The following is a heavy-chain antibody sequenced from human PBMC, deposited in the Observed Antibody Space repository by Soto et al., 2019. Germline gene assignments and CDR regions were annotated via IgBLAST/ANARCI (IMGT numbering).Heavy chain of an antibody. Sequence: VQLLESGGGLVQPGGSLRLSRAASGFTFSNYAMTWVRQAPGKGLEWVSTISGSGDNTYYADSVRGRFTISRDNSKNTLYLQMNSLRADDTAVYYCAKRPLAARHTDYWGQGTLVTVSS. J-gene: IGHJ4*02. CDR3: AKRPLAARHTDY. V-gene: IGHV3-23*01. D-gene: IGHD6-6*01. CDR2: ISGSGDNT. CDR1: GFTFSNYA.